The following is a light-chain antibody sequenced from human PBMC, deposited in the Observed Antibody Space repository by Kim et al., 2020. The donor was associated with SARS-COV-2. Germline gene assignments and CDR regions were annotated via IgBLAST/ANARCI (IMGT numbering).Light chain of an antibody. J-gene: IGLJ3*02. CDR1: SRDVGSYTV. V-gene: IGLV2-23*01. CDR3: FSYVESSMLWV. Sequence: QSPLTQPASVSGSRGQSITISCTGTSRDVGSYTVVSWYQQHPGKAPKLLIYEASQRPSGVSARFSGSKSGNTASLTISGLQADDEAEYYFFSYVESSMLWVFGGGTKVTVL. CDR2: EAS.